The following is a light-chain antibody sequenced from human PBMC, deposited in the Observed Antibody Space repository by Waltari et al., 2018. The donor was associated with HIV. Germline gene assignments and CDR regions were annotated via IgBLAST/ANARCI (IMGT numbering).Light chain of an antibody. V-gene: IGLV2-11*01. CDR3: CSFAGSSTFAV. CDR2: DVT. J-gene: IGLJ2*01. CDR1: STAVGSYNY. Sequence: QSSLTQPRPMSGSPGQSVTIPCTGTSTAVGSYNYVSWYQQHPGKAPKLIIYDVTKRPSGVPDRFSGSKSGITASLTISGLQSEDEADYHCCSFAGSSTFAVFGGGTKLTVL.